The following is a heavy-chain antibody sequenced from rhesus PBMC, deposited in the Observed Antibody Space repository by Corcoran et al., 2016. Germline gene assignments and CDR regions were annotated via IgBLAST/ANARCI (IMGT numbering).Heavy chain of an antibody. V-gene: IGHV4-122*02. J-gene: IGHJ4*01. CDR3: AREPPAAGTVYDY. Sequence: QVQLQESGPGLVKPSETLSLTCAVSGYSISSGYYWSWIRQPPGKGLEWIGYITYRGSTASNPSLKSRVTSSRDTSKIQFSLKLSSATAADTAVYYCAREPPAAGTVYDYWGQGVLVTVSS. CDR2: ITYRGST. D-gene: IGHD6-31*01. CDR1: GYSISSGYY.